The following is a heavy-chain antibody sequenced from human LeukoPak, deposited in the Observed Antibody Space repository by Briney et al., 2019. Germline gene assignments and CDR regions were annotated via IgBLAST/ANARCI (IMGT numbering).Heavy chain of an antibody. V-gene: IGHV3-9*01. CDR1: GFTFDDYA. D-gene: IGHD3-10*01. CDR2: ISWNSGSI. CDR3: ARAGKWLPDDLDY. J-gene: IGHJ4*02. Sequence: GGSLRLSCAASGFTFDDYAMHWVRQAPGKGLEWVSSISWNSGSIGYADSVKGRFTVSRDNSKNTLYLQLNSLRIEDTAVYYCARAGKWLPDDLDYWGQGTLVTVSS.